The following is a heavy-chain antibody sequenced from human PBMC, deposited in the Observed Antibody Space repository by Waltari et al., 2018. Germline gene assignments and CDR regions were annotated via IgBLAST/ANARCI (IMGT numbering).Heavy chain of an antibody. CDR2: IYHRGST. J-gene: IGHJ5*02. CDR3: ARALIILRGWFDP. V-gene: IGHV4-4*02. D-gene: IGHD3-10*01. Sequence: QVQLQESGPGLVKPSGNLSLTCAVSGGSISSSNWWCWVGQPPGTGLEWVGEIYHRGSTNYNPSLKSRVTISVDKSKNQFSLKLSSVTAADTAVYYCARALIILRGWFDPWGQGTLVTVSS. CDR1: GGSISSSNW.